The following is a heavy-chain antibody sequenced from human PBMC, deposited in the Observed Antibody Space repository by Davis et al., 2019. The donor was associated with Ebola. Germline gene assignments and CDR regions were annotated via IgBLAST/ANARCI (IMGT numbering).Heavy chain of an antibody. CDR1: GYTFTGYH. D-gene: IGHD2-2*01. J-gene: IGHJ4*02. Sequence: ASVKVSCKASGYTFTGYHMHWVRQAPGQGLELMGRMNPHSGGTNYAQKFQGRVTMIRDTSISTAYMELSRLTYDDTAVYYCARLCSSSCPNDYWGQGTLITVSS. CDR3: ARLCSSSCPNDY. CDR2: MNPHSGGT. V-gene: IGHV1-2*06.